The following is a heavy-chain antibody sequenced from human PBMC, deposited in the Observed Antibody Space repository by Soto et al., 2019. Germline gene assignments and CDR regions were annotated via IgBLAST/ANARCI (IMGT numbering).Heavy chain of an antibody. J-gene: IGHJ4*02. D-gene: IGHD5-18*01. CDR2: IIPIFGTA. Sequence: ASVKVSCKASGGTFSSYAISWVRQAPGQVFVLMGGIIPIFGTANYAQKFQGRVTITADESTIPAYMELSSLRSEDTAVYYCASTNSGYSYGDYYFDYWGQGTLVTVSS. CDR3: ASTNSGYSYGDYYFDY. V-gene: IGHV1-69*13. CDR1: GGTFSSYA.